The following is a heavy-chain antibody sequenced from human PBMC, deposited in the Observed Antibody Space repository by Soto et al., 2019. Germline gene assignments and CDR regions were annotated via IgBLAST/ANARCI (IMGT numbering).Heavy chain of an antibody. CDR1: GYTFTSYG. J-gene: IGHJ3*02. D-gene: IGHD3-9*01. CDR3: ARDTYYDIFTGSLGLFDI. Sequence: ASVKVSCKASGYTFTSYGISWVRQAPGQGLEWMGWISAYNGNTNYAQKLQGRVTMTTDTSTSTAYMELRSLRSDDTAVYYCARDTYYDIFTGSLGLFDIWGQGTMVTVSS. CDR2: ISAYNGNT. V-gene: IGHV1-18*01.